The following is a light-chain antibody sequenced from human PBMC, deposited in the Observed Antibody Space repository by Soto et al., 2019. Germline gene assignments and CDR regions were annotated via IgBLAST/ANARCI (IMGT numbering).Light chain of an antibody. J-gene: IGLJ1*01. V-gene: IGLV2-14*01. CDR3: SSYTSSSTLV. CDR1: SSDVGGYNY. CDR2: EVS. Sequence: QSVLTQPASVSGSPGQSITISCTGTSSDVGGYNYVSWYQQHPGKAPKLMIYEVSNRPSGVSNRFSGSKSGNTASLTISGLQAEDQADYYCSSYTSSSTLVFGPGTKCTVL.